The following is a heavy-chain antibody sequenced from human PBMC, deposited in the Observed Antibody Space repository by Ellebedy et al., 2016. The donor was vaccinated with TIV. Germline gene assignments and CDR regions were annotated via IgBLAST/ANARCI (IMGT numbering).Heavy chain of an antibody. CDR3: AREIRWNWFDP. J-gene: IGHJ5*02. CDR2: IKQDGSEK. D-gene: IGHD2-15*01. V-gene: IGHV3-7*01. Sequence: GGSLRLXXAASGFDFTTYYMSWVRQAPGKGLEWVANIKQDGSEKKYVDSVKGRFTISRDNAKNSLYLQMNSLRAEDTAVYYCAREIRWNWFDPWGQGTLVTVSS. CDR1: GFDFTTYY.